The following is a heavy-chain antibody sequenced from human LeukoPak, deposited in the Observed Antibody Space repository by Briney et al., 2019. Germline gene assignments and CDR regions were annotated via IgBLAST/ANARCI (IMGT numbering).Heavy chain of an antibody. CDR3: ARRLGYCSSTSCLYYYVWTS. CDR1: GGTFSSYG. D-gene: IGHD2-2*01. J-gene: IGHJ6*02. CDR2: ISAYNGNT. Sequence: ASVKVSCKASGGTFSSYGISWVRQAPGQGLEWMGWISAYNGNTNYAQKLQGRVTMTTDTSTSTAYMELRSLRSDDTAVYYCARRLGYCSSTSCLYYYVWTSGAKGPRSPSP. V-gene: IGHV1-18*01.